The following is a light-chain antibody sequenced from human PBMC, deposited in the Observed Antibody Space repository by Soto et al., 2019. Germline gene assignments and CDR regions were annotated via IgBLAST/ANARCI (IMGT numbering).Light chain of an antibody. Sequence: VMTQSPDTLSVSPGERGTLSCRASESVSSNVAWYQQRPGQAPRLLIYGASTRATDTPVRFRGSGSGTEFTLTISSLQYDDFAVYYCQQYYRWPPVTFGQGTKVDIK. CDR2: GAS. CDR1: ESVSSN. V-gene: IGKV3-15*01. J-gene: IGKJ1*01. CDR3: QQYYRWPPVT.